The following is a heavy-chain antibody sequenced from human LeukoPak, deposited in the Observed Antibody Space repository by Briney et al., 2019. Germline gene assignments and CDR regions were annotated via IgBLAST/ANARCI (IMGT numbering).Heavy chain of an antibody. Sequence: PGGSLRLSCAASGFTFDDYAMHWVRQAPGKGLEWVSGINWNSGTMGYADSVKGRFTISRDNAKNSLYLQMNSLRAEDTAVYYCARGPHYYDSSGYYSPESLSIDYWGQGTLVTVSS. CDR3: ARGPHYYDSSGYYSPESLSIDY. D-gene: IGHD3-22*01. V-gene: IGHV3-9*01. CDR1: GFTFDDYA. J-gene: IGHJ4*02. CDR2: INWNSGTM.